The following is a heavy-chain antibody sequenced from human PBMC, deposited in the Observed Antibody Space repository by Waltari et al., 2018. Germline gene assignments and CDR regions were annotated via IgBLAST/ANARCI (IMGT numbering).Heavy chain of an antibody. Sequence: QVHLVQSGADVQKPGAPVTFSCKATGYTCTGSHIQGVRRAPGKGLEWMGRINPNSGDTNYAQKFQGRVTLTRDTSINTAYMELSSLKSDDTAVYYCARDLGSDYGNRDYWGQGTLVTVPS. CDR1: GYTCTGSH. J-gene: IGHJ4*02. CDR3: ARDLGSDYGNRDY. CDR2: INPNSGDT. D-gene: IGHD4-17*01. V-gene: IGHV1-2*06.